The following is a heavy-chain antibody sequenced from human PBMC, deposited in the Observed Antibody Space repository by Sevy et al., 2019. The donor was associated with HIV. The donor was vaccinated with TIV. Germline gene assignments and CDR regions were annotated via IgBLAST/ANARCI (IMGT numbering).Heavy chain of an antibody. J-gene: IGHJ4*02. CDR1: GFTFGDYA. CDR2: IRRRAFGGTI. V-gene: IGHV3-49*03. CDR3: TRAEQYEYDSTSYYDYFDY. Sequence: GGSLRLSCTASGFTFGDYAVGWFRQAPGKGLEWVSFIRRRAFGGTIEYAASVKGRFTMSKDDSQSTAYLQMNSLKTEDTAVYYCTRAEQYEYDSTSYYDYFDYWGQGTLVTVSS. D-gene: IGHD3-22*01.